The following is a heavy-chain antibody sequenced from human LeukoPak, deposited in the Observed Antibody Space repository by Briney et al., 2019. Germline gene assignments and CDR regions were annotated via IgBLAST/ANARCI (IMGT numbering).Heavy chain of an antibody. CDR3: ARGSYGSGNYYIGDAFDM. CDR1: GFTLRSYD. J-gene: IGHJ3*02. D-gene: IGHD3-10*01. Sequence: GGSLRLSCAASGFTLRSYDMSWVRQAPGKGLEWVAATSGSGVNSYYADSVRGRFTISRDNSKNTVYLQMNSLRDEDTAVYYCARGSYGSGNYYIGDAFDMWGQGTMVTVSS. CDR2: TSGSGVNS. V-gene: IGHV3-23*01.